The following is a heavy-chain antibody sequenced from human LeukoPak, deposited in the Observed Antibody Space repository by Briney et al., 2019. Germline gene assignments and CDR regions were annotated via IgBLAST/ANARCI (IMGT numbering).Heavy chain of an antibody. V-gene: IGHV1-46*01. Sequence: ASVKVSCKASGYTFTSYYMHWVRQAPGQGLEWMGIINPSGGSTSYAQKFQGRVTMTRDTSTGTVYMELSSLRSEDTAVYYCATLWFGELVLDYWGQGTLVTVSS. CDR2: INPSGGST. J-gene: IGHJ4*02. D-gene: IGHD3-10*01. CDR3: ATLWFGELVLDY. CDR1: GYTFTSYY.